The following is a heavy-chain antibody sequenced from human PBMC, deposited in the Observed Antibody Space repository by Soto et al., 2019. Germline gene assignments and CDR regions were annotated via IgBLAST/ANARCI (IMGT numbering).Heavy chain of an antibody. Sequence: ASVKVSCKVSGYTLTELSMHWVRQAPGKGLEWMGGFDPEDGETIYAQKFQGRVTITEDTSTDTAYMELSSLRSEDTAVYYCATVSDDYSNYWFDPWGQGTLVTVSS. D-gene: IGHD4-4*01. V-gene: IGHV1-24*01. J-gene: IGHJ5*02. CDR1: GYTLTELS. CDR3: ATVSDDYSNYWFDP. CDR2: FDPEDGET.